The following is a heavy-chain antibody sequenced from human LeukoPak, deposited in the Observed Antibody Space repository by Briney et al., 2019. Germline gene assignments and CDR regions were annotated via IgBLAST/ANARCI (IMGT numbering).Heavy chain of an antibody. Sequence: SETLSLTCTVSGGSISTYYWSWIRQPPGEGLEWIGSIYYSGTTHSNPSLKSRATISVDTSKNHLSLKVNSVTAADTAVYYCARGASGTLYDAFDIWGQGTMVTVSS. V-gene: IGHV4-59*01. CDR3: ARGASGTLYDAFDI. J-gene: IGHJ3*02. CDR1: GGSISTYY. D-gene: IGHD1-26*01. CDR2: IYYSGTT.